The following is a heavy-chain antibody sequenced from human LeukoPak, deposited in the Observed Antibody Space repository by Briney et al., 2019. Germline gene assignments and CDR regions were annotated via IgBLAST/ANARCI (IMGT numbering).Heavy chain of an antibody. D-gene: IGHD6-19*01. CDR1: GFTFSSYA. Sequence: GGSLRLSCAASGFTFSSYAMSWVRQAPGQGLEWVSAISGSGGSTYYSDSVKGRFTISRDNSKNTLYLQMNSLRAEATDVYYCAQGIAVAGYPSLTNWGEGTLVTVSS. CDR2: ISGSGGST. CDR3: AQGIAVAGYPSLTN. V-gene: IGHV3-23*01. J-gene: IGHJ4*02.